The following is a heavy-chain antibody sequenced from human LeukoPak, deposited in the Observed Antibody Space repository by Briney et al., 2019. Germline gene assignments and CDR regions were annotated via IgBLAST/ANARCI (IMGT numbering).Heavy chain of an antibody. Sequence: SETLSLTCAVYGGSFSGYYWSWIRQPPGRGLEWIGEISQSGSINYNPSLKSRITMSVDTSKNQFSLQLRSMTAADTAVYFCARATDDEFYPLHGKDVWGQGTTVTGS. D-gene: IGHD3-16*01. V-gene: IGHV4-34*01. J-gene: IGHJ6*02. CDR3: ARATDDEFYPLHGKDV. CDR2: ISQSGSI. CDR1: GGSFSGYY.